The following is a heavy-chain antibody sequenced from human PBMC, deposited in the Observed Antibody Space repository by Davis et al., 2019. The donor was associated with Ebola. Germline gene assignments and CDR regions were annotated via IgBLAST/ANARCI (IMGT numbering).Heavy chain of an antibody. V-gene: IGHV3-7*03. CDR3: ASSGLYSYGYYHYGMDV. CDR2: IKQDGSEK. D-gene: IGHD5-18*01. CDR1: GFTFRSYW. Sequence: LSLTCAASGFTFRSYWMSWVRQAPGKGLEWVANIKQDGSEKYYVDSVKGRFTISRDNAKNSLYLQMNSLRAEDTAVYYCASSGLYSYGYYHYGMDVWGQGTTVTVSS. J-gene: IGHJ6*02.